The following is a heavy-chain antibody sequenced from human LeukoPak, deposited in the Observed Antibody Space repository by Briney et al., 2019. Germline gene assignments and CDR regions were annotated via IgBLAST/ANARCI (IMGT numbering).Heavy chain of an antibody. D-gene: IGHD6-6*01. CDR2: INHSGST. CDR1: GGSFSGYY. V-gene: IGHV4-34*01. J-gene: IGHJ5*02. CDR3: ARRQLGGRWFDP. Sequence: KPSETLSLTCALYGGSFSGYYWSWIRQPPGKGLEWIGEINHSGSTNYTPSLKSRVTISVDTSKNQFSLKLSSVTAADTAVYYCARRQLGGRWFDPWGQGTLVTVSS.